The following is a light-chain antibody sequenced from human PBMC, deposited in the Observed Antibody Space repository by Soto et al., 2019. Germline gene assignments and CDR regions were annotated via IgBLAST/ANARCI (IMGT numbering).Light chain of an antibody. CDR1: QSVLYSSNNKNY. Sequence: DIVMTQSPDSLAVSLGERATINCKSSQSVLYSSNNKNYLAWYQQKPGQPPKLLIYWASTRESGVPDRFSGSGSGTDFSLTTSSLQAEDVAVYYCPQYYSTSYTFGQGTKLEIK. CDR3: PQYYSTSYT. V-gene: IGKV4-1*01. J-gene: IGKJ2*01. CDR2: WAS.